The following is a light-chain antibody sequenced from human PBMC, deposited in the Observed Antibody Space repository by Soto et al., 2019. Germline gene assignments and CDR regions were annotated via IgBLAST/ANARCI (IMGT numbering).Light chain of an antibody. Sequence: EIVLTQSPGTLSLSPGERATLSCRASQSVDSTYLTWYQQKPGQAPRLLIYGASGRATGVPDRFSGSGSRTDFTLTISRLEPEDFAVYFCQYYDSFRTFGQGTKVDIK. CDR2: GAS. CDR3: QYYDSFRT. J-gene: IGKJ1*01. V-gene: IGKV3-20*01. CDR1: QSVDSTY.